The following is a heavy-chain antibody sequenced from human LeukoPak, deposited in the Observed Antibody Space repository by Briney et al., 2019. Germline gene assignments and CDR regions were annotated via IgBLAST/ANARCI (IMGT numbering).Heavy chain of an antibody. V-gene: IGHV4-31*03. Sequence: SETLSLTCTVSGGSISSGHYWSWIRQHPGKGLEWIGYIYYSGTTYYNPSLKSRVTISVDTSKNQFSLKLTSVTAADTAVYYCARDVSGYGDQIDTWGQGTVVTVSS. CDR1: GGSISSGHY. J-gene: IGHJ3*02. D-gene: IGHD4-17*01. CDR2: IYYSGTT. CDR3: ARDVSGYGDQIDT.